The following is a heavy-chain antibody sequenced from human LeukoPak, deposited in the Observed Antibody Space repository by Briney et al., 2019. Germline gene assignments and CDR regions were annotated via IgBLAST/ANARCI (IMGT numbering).Heavy chain of an antibody. Sequence: PAGSLRLSCAASGFTFSRYALHWVRQAPGKGLEWVAVITYDGSNKYYADSVKGRFTISRDNSKNTLYLQMNSLRAEDTAVYSCARAHGLIVVIIGVDYFDYWGQGTLVTVSS. CDR3: ARAHGLIVVIIGVDYFDY. V-gene: IGHV3-30-3*01. J-gene: IGHJ4*02. CDR2: ITYDGSNK. D-gene: IGHD3-22*01. CDR1: GFTFSRYA.